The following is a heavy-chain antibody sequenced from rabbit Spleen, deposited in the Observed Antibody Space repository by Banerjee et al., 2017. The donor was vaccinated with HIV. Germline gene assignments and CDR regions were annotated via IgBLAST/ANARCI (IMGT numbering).Heavy chain of an antibody. V-gene: IGHV1S45*01. CDR2: IGGGSNGRI. Sequence: QEQLEESGGDLVKPGASPTLTCTASGFSFSSAHFIYWVRQAPGKGPDWIARIGGGSNGRIDYASWAKGRFTSAKTSSATVTLQMTSLTAADTATYFCARDDGSGHYIEVVFDLWGPGTLVTV. CDR1: GFSFSSAHF. D-gene: IGHD1-1*01. J-gene: IGHJ4*01. CDR3: ARDDGSGHYIEVVFDL.